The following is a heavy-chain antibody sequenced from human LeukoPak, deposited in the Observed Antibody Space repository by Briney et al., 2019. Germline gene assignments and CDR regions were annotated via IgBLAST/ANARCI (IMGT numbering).Heavy chain of an antibody. V-gene: IGHV3-7*01. CDR3: TRDDYGNYFQY. CDR2: IKQDGSEK. D-gene: IGHD4-17*01. Sequence: GGTLRLSCAASGFTFKNYGMSWVRQAPGKGLEWVANIKQDGSEKYYVDSVKGRFTISRDNAKNSLYLQMNSLRAEDTAVYYCTRDDYGNYFQYWGQGTPVTVSS. J-gene: IGHJ1*01. CDR1: GFTFKNYG.